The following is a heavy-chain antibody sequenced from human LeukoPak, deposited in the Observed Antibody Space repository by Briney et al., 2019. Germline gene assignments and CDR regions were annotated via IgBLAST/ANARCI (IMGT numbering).Heavy chain of an antibody. D-gene: IGHD3-16*02. CDR1: GYTFTSYG. V-gene: IGHV1-18*01. J-gene: IGHJ4*02. Sequence: ASVRVSCKASGYTFTSYGISWVRQAPGQGLEWMGWISAYNGDTNYAQKLQGRVTMTRDTSISTAYMELSRLRSDDTAVYYCARVRDYVWGSYRPFDYWGQGTLVTVSS. CDR3: ARVRDYVWGSYRPFDY. CDR2: ISAYNGDT.